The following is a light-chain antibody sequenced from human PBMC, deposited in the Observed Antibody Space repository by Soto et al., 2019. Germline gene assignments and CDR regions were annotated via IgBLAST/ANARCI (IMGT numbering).Light chain of an antibody. CDR1: QGISNY. J-gene: IGKJ3*01. Sequence: DIQMTQSPSSLSASVGDRVTITCRASQGISNYLAWYQQKPGKVPKLLTYAASTLQSGVPSRFSGSGSGTDFTLTISSLQPEDVATYYCQKYNSAPRGVTFGPGTKVDIK. V-gene: IGKV1-27*01. CDR3: QKYNSAPRGVT. CDR2: AAS.